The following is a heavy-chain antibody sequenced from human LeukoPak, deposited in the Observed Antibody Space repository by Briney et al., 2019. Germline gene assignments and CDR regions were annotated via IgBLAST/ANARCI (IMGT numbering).Heavy chain of an antibody. V-gene: IGHV3-30-3*01. Sequence: PGRSLRLSCAASGFTFSSYAMHWVRQAPGEGLEWVAVISYDGSNKYYADSVKGRFTISRDNSKNTLYLQMNSLRAEDTAVYYCAVNMATSFDYWGQGTLVTVSS. D-gene: IGHD5-24*01. CDR3: AVNMATSFDY. J-gene: IGHJ4*02. CDR2: ISYDGSNK. CDR1: GFTFSSYA.